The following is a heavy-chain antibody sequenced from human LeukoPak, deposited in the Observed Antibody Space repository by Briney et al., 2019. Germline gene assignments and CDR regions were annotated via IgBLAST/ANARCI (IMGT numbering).Heavy chain of an antibody. V-gene: IGHV3-15*01. J-gene: IGHJ4*02. CDR3: STYLGASAAYYFDF. D-gene: IGHD3-9*01. CDR2: IKSKTDGGTR. CDR1: GFTFSSAW. Sequence: GGSLRLSCAASGFTFSSAWMSWVRQAPGKGLEWVGHIKSKTDGGTRDYAAPVKGRFTISRDDSKNMLNLQMNSLKTEDTAVYYCSTYLGASAAYYFDFWGQGTLVTVSS.